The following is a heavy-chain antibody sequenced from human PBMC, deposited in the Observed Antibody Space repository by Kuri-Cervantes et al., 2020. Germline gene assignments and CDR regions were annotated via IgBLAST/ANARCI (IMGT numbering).Heavy chain of an antibody. Sequence: SVKVSCKASGGTFSSYAISWVRQAPGQGLEWMGGIIPIFGTANYAQKFQGRVTITADKSTSTAYMELSSLRSEDTAVYYCAREGYYGSGSSYYYYYMDVWGKGTTVTVSS. CDR2: IIPIFGTA. D-gene: IGHD3-10*01. CDR1: GGTFSSYA. V-gene: IGHV1-69*06. CDR3: AREGYYGSGSSYYYYYMDV. J-gene: IGHJ6*03.